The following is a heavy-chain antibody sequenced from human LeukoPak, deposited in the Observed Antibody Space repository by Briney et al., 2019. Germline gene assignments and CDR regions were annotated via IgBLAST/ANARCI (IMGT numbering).Heavy chain of an antibody. CDR3: ARVGLYCSGGSCYLNWFDP. D-gene: IGHD2-15*01. CDR1: GGSISSYY. CDR2: IYYSGST. Sequence: PSETLSLTCTVSGGSISSYYRSWIRQPPGKGLEWIGYIYYSGSTNYNPSLKSRVTISVDTSKNQFSLKLSSVTAADTAVYYCARVGLYCSGGSCYLNWFDPWGQGTLVTVSS. V-gene: IGHV4-59*01. J-gene: IGHJ5*02.